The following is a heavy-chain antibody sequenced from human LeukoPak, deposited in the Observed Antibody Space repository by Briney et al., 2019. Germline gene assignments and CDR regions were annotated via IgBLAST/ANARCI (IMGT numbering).Heavy chain of an antibody. CDR2: ISYNGIT. CDR3: ARRPGHTWDMGNWFDP. J-gene: IGHJ5*02. V-gene: IGHV4-39*01. D-gene: IGHD1-26*01. CDR1: GDSIRTNNYF. Sequence: SQTLSLTCSVSGDSIRTNNYFWGWIRQPPGMGLEWIGSISYNGITYYNPSLKSRASVSVDTSKNQFSLNLNSVTAADTAIYYCARRPGHTWDMGNWFDPWGQGTLVTVSS.